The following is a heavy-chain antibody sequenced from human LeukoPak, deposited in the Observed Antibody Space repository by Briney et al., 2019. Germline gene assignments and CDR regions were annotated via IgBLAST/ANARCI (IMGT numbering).Heavy chain of an antibody. CDR1: GGSISISNW. V-gene: IGHV4-4*02. J-gene: IGHJ4*02. CDR3: ARGLGYYDSSGYYYLPLFDY. Sequence: SGTLSLTCAVSGGSISISNWWSWVRQPPGKGLEWIGEIYHTGGTNYNPSLKTRVTISLDKSKNQFSLKLSSVTAADTAVYYCARGLGYYDSSGYYYLPLFDYWGQGILVTVSS. CDR2: IYHTGGT. D-gene: IGHD3-22*01.